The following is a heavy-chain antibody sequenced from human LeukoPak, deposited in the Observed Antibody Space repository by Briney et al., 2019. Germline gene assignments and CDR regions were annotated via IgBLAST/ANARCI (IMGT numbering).Heavy chain of an antibody. CDR1: GGSFSGYY. J-gene: IGHJ3*02. CDR3: ARYYSSGGGTRDAFDI. D-gene: IGHD6-19*01. V-gene: IGHV4-34*01. CDR2: INHNGST. Sequence: SETLSLTCAVYGGSFSGYYWSWIRQPPGKGLEWIGEINHNGSTNYNPSLKSRVTISVDTSKNQFSLKLSSVTAADTAVYYCARYYSSGGGTRDAFDIWGQGTMVTVSS.